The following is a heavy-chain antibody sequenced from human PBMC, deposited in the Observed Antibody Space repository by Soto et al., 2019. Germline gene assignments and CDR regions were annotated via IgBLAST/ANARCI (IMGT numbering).Heavy chain of an antibody. CDR1: GFTFSSYA. Sequence: QVQLVESGGGVVQPGRSLRLSCAASGFTFSSYAMHWVRQAPGKGLEWVAVISYDGSNKYYADSVKGRFTISRDNSKNTLYLQMNSLRAEDPAVYYCARDSGYSSSWARTVGSDFDYWGQGTLVTVSS. V-gene: IGHV3-30-3*01. D-gene: IGHD6-13*01. J-gene: IGHJ4*02. CDR2: ISYDGSNK. CDR3: ARDSGYSSSWARTVGSDFDY.